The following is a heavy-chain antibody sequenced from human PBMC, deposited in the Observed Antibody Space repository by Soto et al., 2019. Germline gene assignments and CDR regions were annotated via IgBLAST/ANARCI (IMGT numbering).Heavy chain of an antibody. J-gene: IGHJ4*02. CDR3: ARDPGVYYDSSGSIDY. D-gene: IGHD3-22*01. CDR1: GFTFSSYA. Sequence: WSLGLCCAASGFTFSSYAMHWVRQAPGKGLEWVAVISYDGSNKYYADSVKGRFTISRDNSKNTLYLQMNSLRAEDTAVYYCARDPGVYYDSSGSIDYWGQGTLVTVSS. V-gene: IGHV3-30-3*01. CDR2: ISYDGSNK.